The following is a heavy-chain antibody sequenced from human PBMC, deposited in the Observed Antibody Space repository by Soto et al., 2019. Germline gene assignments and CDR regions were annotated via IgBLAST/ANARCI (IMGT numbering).Heavy chain of an antibody. V-gene: IGHV4-4*02. CDR3: ARGMWHAFDV. D-gene: IGHD2-21*01. J-gene: IGHJ3*01. CDR2: TYDGVIF. Sequence: QVQLQESGPGLVKPSETLALTCDVSGASISKNWWSWVRQTPGKGLEWIGETYDGVIFNYNPTLRGRVSISIDRSKNQYSLQSTSLTAADTAASSGARGMWHAFDVWGKGTMVTVSS. CDR1: GASISKNW.